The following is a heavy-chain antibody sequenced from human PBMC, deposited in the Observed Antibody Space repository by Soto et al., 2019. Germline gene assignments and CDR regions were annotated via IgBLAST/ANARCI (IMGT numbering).Heavy chain of an antibody. CDR2: IWYDGSNK. CDR3: ARDIVGYYYDSSGFDY. D-gene: IGHD3-22*01. Sequence: QVQLVESGGGVVQPGRSLRLSCAASGFTFSSYGMHWVRQAPGTGLEWVAVIWYDGSNKYYADSVKGRFTISRDNSKNTLYLQMNSLRAEDTAVYYCARDIVGYYYDSSGFDYWGQGTLVTVSS. CDR1: GFTFSSYG. J-gene: IGHJ4*02. V-gene: IGHV3-33*01.